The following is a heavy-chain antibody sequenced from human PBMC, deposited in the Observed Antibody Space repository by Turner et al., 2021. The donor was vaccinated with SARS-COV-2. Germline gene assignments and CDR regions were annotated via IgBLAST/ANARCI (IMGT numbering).Heavy chain of an antibody. CDR1: GFTFSSYG. D-gene: IGHD2-2*02. CDR2: ISYDGSNK. CDR3: AKNLIRHYQLLYPPNYYGMDV. J-gene: IGHJ6*02. Sequence: QVQLVESGGGVVQPGRSLSLSCAASGFTFSSYGMHWVRQAPGKGLEWVAVISYDGSNKYYADSVKGRFTISRDNSKNTLYLQMNSLRAEDTAVYYCAKNLIRHYQLLYPPNYYGMDVWGQGTTVTVSS. V-gene: IGHV3-30*18.